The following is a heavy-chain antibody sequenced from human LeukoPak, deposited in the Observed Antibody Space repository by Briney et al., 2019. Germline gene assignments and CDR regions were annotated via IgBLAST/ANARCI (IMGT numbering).Heavy chain of an antibody. CDR2: IRYNGNEQ. CDR1: AFSFNTYG. J-gene: IGHJ6*03. CDR3: ARELRGYNRLRTYYYYMDV. Sequence: AGSLRLSCATSAFSFNTYGMRWIRQAPSKWLQWVAFIRYNGNEQYYADSMKGRFTISRDNSKNTLYRQKNSLKTEDTAVYYCARELRGYNRLRTYYYYMDVWGKGTTVTVSS. V-gene: IGHV3-30*02. D-gene: IGHD5-24*01.